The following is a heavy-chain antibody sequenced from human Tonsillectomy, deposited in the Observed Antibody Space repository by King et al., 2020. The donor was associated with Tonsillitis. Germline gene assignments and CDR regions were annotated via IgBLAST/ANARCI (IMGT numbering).Heavy chain of an antibody. J-gene: IGHJ4*02. Sequence: HVQLVESGGGVVQPGGSLRLSCAASGFTFSSYGMHWVRQAPGKGLEWVAFIRYDGSNKYYADSVKGRFTISRDNSKNTLYLQMNSLRAEDTAVYYCAKGAGGSGVGDFYWGQGTLGPVSS. CDR2: IRYDGSNK. CDR1: GFTFSSYG. V-gene: IGHV3-30*02. CDR3: AKGAGGSGVGDFY. D-gene: IGHD3-10*01.